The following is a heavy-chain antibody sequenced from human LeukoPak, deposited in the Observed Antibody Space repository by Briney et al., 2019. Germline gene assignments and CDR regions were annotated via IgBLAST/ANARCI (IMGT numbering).Heavy chain of an antibody. CDR2: INPSCGST. CDR3: ARDLPYYYDSSGYFDY. Sequence: ASVKVSCKTSGYTFKDYVMNWVRQAPGQGLEWMGIINPSCGSTSYAQKFQGRVTMTRDTSTSTVYMELSSLRSEDTAVYYCARDLPYYYDSSGYFDYWGQGTLVTVSS. CDR1: GYTFKDYV. D-gene: IGHD3-22*01. J-gene: IGHJ4*02. V-gene: IGHV1-46*02.